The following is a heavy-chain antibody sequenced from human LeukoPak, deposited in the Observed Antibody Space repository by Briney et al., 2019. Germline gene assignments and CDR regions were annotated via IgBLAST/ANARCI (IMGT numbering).Heavy chain of an antibody. CDR1: GFTFSSYA. J-gene: IGHJ5*02. CDR3: ARASAVADLT. D-gene: IGHD6-19*01. CDR2: ISYDGSNK. Sequence: GGSLRLSCAASGFTFSSYAMHWVRQAPGKGLEWVAVISYDGSNKYYADSVKGRFTISRDNSKNTLYLQMNSLRAEDTAVYYCARASAVADLTWGQGTLVTVSS. V-gene: IGHV3-30-3*01.